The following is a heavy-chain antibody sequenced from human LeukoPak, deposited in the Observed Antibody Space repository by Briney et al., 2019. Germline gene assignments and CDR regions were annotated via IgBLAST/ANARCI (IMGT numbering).Heavy chain of an antibody. J-gene: IGHJ4*02. V-gene: IGHV4-59*02. CDR1: GGSVGSYY. CDR3: ARGLRGYSYGN. Sequence: PSETLSLTCSVSGGSVGSYYWSWIRQPPGKGLEWIGYIYYSGGTNYNPSLKSRVTISVDTSKKQFSLKLSSVTAADTAVYFCARGLRGYSYGNWGEGTLVTVS. CDR2: IYYSGGT. D-gene: IGHD5-18*01.